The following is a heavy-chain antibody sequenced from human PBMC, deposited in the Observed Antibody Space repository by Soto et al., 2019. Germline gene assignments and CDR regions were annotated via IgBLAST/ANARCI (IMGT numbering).Heavy chain of an antibody. Sequence: GGSLRLSCAASGFTFSSYAMSWVRQAPGKGLEWVSAISGSGGSTYYADSVKGRFTISRDNSKNTLYLQMNSLRAEDTAVYYCAKGGSRSPWFGELLWGPGTLVTVSS. V-gene: IGHV3-23*01. J-gene: IGHJ4*02. D-gene: IGHD3-10*01. CDR2: ISGSGGST. CDR1: GFTFSSYA. CDR3: AKGGSRSPWFGELL.